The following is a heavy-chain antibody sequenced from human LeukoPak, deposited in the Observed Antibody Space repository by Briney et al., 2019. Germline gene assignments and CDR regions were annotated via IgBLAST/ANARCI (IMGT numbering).Heavy chain of an antibody. V-gene: IGHV3-23*01. D-gene: IGHD2-21*02. CDR3: ARARGGDDIDY. J-gene: IGHJ4*02. CDR2: ISGSGGST. CDR1: GFTFSNYA. Sequence: GGSLRLSCAASGFTFSNYAMSWVRQAPGKGLEWVSGISGSGGSTYYADSVKGRFAISRDNSKNTLYLQMNSLRAEDTAVYYCARARGGDDIDYWGQGTLVTVSS.